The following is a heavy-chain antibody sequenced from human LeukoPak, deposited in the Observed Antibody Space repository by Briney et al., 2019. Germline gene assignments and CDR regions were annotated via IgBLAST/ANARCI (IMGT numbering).Heavy chain of an antibody. CDR3: AKVPGSGNWNYEGYFDY. CDR2: ISYDGSNK. J-gene: IGHJ4*02. CDR1: GFTFSSYG. Sequence: PGGSLRLSCAASGFTFSSYGMHWVRQAPGKGLEWVAVISYDGSNKYYADSVKGRFTISRDNSKNTLYLQMNSLRAEDTAVYYCAKVPGSGNWNYEGYFDYWGQGTLVTVSS. V-gene: IGHV3-30*18. D-gene: IGHD1-7*01.